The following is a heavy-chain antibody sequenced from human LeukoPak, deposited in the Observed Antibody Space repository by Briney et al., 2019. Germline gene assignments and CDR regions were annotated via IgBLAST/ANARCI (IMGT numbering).Heavy chain of an antibody. D-gene: IGHD6-19*01. CDR1: GFTFSSYA. V-gene: IGHV3-23*01. CDR2: ISGSGGST. Sequence: GGSVELSLEASGFTFSSYAMSGVSQAPGRGLEGVSAISGSGGSTYYADSVKGRFTISRDNSKNTLYLQMNSLRAEDTAVYYCARNSHIAVAGTNWGQGTLVTVSS. CDR3: ARNSHIAVAGTN. J-gene: IGHJ4*02.